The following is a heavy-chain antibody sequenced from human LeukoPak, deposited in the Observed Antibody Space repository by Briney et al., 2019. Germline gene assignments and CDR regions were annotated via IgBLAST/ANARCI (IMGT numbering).Heavy chain of an antibody. CDR2: VFYSGST. CDR3: ARGVSYSSSHFDY. J-gene: IGHJ4*02. D-gene: IGHD6-6*01. V-gene: IGHV4-39*07. Sequence: SETLSLTCTVSDDSISGSRYYWGWIRLPPGTGLEWIGSVFYSGSTYYNPSLKSRVVISLDTSKSQFSLRLSSVTAADTAVYYCARGVSYSSSHFDYWGQGTRVTVSS. CDR1: DDSISGSRYY.